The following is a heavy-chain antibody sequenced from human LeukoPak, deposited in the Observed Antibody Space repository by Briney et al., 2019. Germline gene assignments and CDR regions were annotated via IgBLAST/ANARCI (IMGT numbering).Heavy chain of an antibody. CDR1: GFTFSSCA. Sequence: GGCLRLAWAASGFTFSSCAMRSAHQDPGKGLEWVSAISAGGGSTYFADYVKGRFTISRDNSKNTLFLQMNSLRAEDTAVYYCAKSSSWTYNWFDPWGQGTLVTVSS. V-gene: IGHV3-23*01. J-gene: IGHJ5*02. CDR2: ISAGGGST. D-gene: IGHD6-13*01. CDR3: AKSSSWTYNWFDP.